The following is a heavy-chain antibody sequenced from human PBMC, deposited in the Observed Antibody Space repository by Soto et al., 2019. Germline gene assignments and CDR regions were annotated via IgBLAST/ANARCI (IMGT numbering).Heavy chain of an antibody. CDR3: ARYDYNGYYFDY. Sequence: QVQLVQSGAEVKKPGASVKVSCKASGYTFSSYYMHWVLQAPGQGYEWMGIINPSGGGTTYAQKFQGRVTMTRDTSTSTVYMELSSLRSEDTAVYYCARYDYNGYYFDYWGLGTLVTVSS. CDR2: INPSGGGT. V-gene: IGHV1-46*01. J-gene: IGHJ4*02. D-gene: IGHD4-4*01. CDR1: GYTFSSYY.